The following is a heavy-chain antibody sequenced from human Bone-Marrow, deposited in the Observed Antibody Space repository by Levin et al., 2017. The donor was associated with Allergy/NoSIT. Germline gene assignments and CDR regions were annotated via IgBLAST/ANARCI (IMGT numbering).Heavy chain of an antibody. D-gene: IGHD2-8*01. CDR2: IRSKANNYAT. CDR1: GFTFSGSA. Sequence: AGGSLRLSCAASGFTFSGSAMYWVRQASGKGLEWVGRIRSKANNYATEYAASVKGRFIISRDDSKNTAYLQMDSLKTEDTAVYFCTRHVETADPERDCSNGVCYTDYWGQGTLVTVSS. V-gene: IGHV3-73*01. J-gene: IGHJ4*02. CDR3: TRHVETADPERDCSNGVCYTDY.